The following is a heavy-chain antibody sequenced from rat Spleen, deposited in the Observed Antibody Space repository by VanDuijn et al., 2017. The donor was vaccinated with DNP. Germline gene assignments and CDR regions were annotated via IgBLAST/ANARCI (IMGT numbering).Heavy chain of an antibody. CDR3: ARGSTSIYWYFDF. J-gene: IGHJ1*01. V-gene: IGHV5S11*01. CDR2: ISTGGVNT. CDR1: GFTFSDYY. D-gene: IGHD3-1*01. Sequence: EVQLVESGGGLVQPGRSLKLSCAASGFTFSDYYMAWVRQAPTKGLEWVASISTGGVNTYYRDSVKGRFTISRDNAKSTLYLQMDSLRSEETATYYCARGSTSIYWYFDFWGPGTMVTVSS.